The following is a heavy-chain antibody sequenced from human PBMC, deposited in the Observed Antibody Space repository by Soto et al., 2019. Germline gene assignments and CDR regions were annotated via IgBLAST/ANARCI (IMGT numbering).Heavy chain of an antibody. Sequence: GGSLRLSCAASGFTLSSYGMHWVRQAPGKGLEWVAVISYDGSNKNYADSVKGRLTISRDNSKNTVFLQTNSLRAEDTAVYYCAKELMDRSGWYCAFDMWGQGTMVTVSS. CDR1: GFTLSSYG. D-gene: IGHD6-19*01. V-gene: IGHV3-30*18. J-gene: IGHJ3*02. CDR3: AKELMDRSGWYCAFDM. CDR2: ISYDGSNK.